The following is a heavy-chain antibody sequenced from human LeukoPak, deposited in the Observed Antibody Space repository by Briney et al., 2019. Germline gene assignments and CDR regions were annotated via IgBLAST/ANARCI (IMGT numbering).Heavy chain of an antibody. J-gene: IGHJ4*02. V-gene: IGHV1-69*01. CDR2: IIPIFGTP. Sequence: SVKVSCKASGGTFSSYAVSWVRQAPGQGLEWMGGIIPIFGTPNYAQKFQGRVTITADESTSTAYMELSSLRSEDTAVYYCARGSAYCSGGSCYQYFDYWGQGTLVTVSS. D-gene: IGHD2-15*01. CDR3: ARGSAYCSGGSCYQYFDY. CDR1: GGTFSSYA.